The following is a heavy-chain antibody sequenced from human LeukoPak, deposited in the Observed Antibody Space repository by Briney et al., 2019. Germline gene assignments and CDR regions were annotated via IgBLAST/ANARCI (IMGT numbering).Heavy chain of an antibody. CDR3: ARSGTTVIPYHWFDP. CDR2: NIPIFGTA. Sequence: ASVKVSCKASGGTFSSYAISWVRQAPGQGLEWMGGNIPIFGTANYAQKFQGRVTITTDESTSTVYMELSSLRSEDTAMYYCARSGTTVIPYHWFDPWGQGTLVTVSS. V-gene: IGHV1-69*05. D-gene: IGHD4-17*01. CDR1: GGTFSSYA. J-gene: IGHJ5*02.